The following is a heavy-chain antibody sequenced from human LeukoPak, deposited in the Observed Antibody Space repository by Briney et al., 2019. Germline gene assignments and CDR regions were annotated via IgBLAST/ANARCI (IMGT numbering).Heavy chain of an antibody. V-gene: IGHV1-69*06. CDR2: IIPIFGTA. CDR3: ARVGGLNTAMVIDY. Sequence: GASVKVSCKASGGTFSNYAISWVRQAPGQGLEWMGGIIPIFGTANYAQKFQGRVTITADKSTSTAYMELSSLRSEDTAVYYCARVGGLNTAMVIDYWGQGTLVTVSS. J-gene: IGHJ4*02. D-gene: IGHD5-18*01. CDR1: GGTFSNYA.